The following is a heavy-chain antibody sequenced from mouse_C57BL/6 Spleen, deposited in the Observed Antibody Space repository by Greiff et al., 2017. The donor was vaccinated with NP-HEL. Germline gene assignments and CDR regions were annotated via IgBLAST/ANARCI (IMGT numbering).Heavy chain of an antibody. D-gene: IGHD1-1*01. J-gene: IGHJ2*01. V-gene: IGHV6-3*01. Sequence: EVKLMESGGGLVQPGGSMKLSCVASGFTFSNYWMNWVRQSPEKGLEWVAQIRLKSDNYATHYAESVKGRFTISRDDSKSSVYLQMNNLRSEDTGMYYCTGGTTVADYWGQGTTLTVSS. CDR2: IRLKSDNYAT. CDR3: TGGTTVADY. CDR1: GFTFSNYW.